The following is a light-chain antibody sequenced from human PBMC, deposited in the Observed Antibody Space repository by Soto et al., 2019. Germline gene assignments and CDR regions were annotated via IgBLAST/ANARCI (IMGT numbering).Light chain of an antibody. Sequence: DIQRTQSPFTLSASVGDRVTITCRASQSISTWLAWYQQKPGKAPKLLIYKASSLDSGVPSRFSGSGSGTEFTLTISSLQPDDFATYYCQQYNSFSRTFGQGTKVDIK. J-gene: IGKJ2*01. CDR3: QQYNSFSRT. CDR2: KAS. V-gene: IGKV1-5*03. CDR1: QSISTW.